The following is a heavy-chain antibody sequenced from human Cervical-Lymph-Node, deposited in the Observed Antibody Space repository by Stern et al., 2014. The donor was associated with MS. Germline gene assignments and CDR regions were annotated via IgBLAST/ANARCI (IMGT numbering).Heavy chain of an antibody. CDR3: AREGYSSTYYYFDY. Sequence: EGQLVESGAEVKKPGESLKISCKGSGDSFSNYWIGWVRQMPGKGLEWMGIVYPGDSDTRYSPSFQGQVTISADRSTSTAFLQWSSLKASDSAIYYCAREGYSSTYYYFDYWGQGTLVTVSS. CDR2: VYPGDSDT. CDR1: GDSFSNYW. J-gene: IGHJ4*02. D-gene: IGHD6-13*01. V-gene: IGHV5-51*01.